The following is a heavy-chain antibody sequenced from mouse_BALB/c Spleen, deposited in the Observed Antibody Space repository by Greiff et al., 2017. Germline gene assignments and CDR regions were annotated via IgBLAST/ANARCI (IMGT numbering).Heavy chain of an antibody. D-gene: IGHD2-1*01. CDR1: GYTFSSYW. Sequence: LMKPGASVKISCKATGYTFSSYWIEWVKQRPGHGLEWIGEILPGSGSTNYNEKFKGKATFTADTSSNTAYMQLSSLTSEDSAVYYCARGDGNSWFAYWGQGTLVTVSA. CDR3: ARGDGNSWFAY. V-gene: IGHV1-9*01. J-gene: IGHJ3*01. CDR2: ILPGSGST.